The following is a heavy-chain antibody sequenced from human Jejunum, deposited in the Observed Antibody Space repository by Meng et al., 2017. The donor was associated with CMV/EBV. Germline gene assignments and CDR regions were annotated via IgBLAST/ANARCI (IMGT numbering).Heavy chain of an antibody. J-gene: IGHJ4*02. V-gene: IGHV3-11*05. Sequence: LQVVESGVGLVKPGGSLRLSCGASGFSFSDHYIKWIRQAPGKGLEWIVYIGSSSSFTNYADSVKGRFTISRDNAKNSVYLQMNSLRAEDTAVYYCARGNYPWYFDYWGQGTLVTVSS. CDR1: GFSFSDHY. CDR2: IGSSSSFT. CDR3: ARGNYPWYFDY. D-gene: IGHD3-10*01.